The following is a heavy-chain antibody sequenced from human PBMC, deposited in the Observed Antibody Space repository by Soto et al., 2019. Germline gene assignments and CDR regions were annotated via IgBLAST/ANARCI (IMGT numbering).Heavy chain of an antibody. J-gene: IGHJ4*02. CDR1: GFTFSDYY. CDR2: ISSSGNII. V-gene: IGHV3-11*01. CDR3: ATSDFWTASYTGLVDY. D-gene: IGHD3-3*01. Sequence: QVQLVESGGGLVKPGGSLRLSCAASGFTFSDYYMTWIRQAPGKGLEWVSYISSSGNIIYYADSVKGRFTISRDNAKNELYLQMNSLRAEDTAVYYCATSDFWTASYTGLVDYWGQGALVAVSS.